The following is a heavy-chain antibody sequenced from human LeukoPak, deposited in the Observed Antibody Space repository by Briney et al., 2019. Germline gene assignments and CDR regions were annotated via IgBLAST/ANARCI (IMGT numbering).Heavy chain of an antibody. Sequence: QPSETLSLTCTVSGGSISRYYWSWIRQPAGKGLEWIGRGYTSGGTNYNPSLKSRVTMSVDTSKNQFSLKLSSVTAADTAVYYCARGMGTTYYDYVWGSYRYDYFDYWGQGTLVTVSS. J-gene: IGHJ4*02. V-gene: IGHV4-4*07. D-gene: IGHD3-16*02. CDR3: ARGMGTTYYDYVWGSYRYDYFDY. CDR1: GGSISRYY. CDR2: GYTSGGT.